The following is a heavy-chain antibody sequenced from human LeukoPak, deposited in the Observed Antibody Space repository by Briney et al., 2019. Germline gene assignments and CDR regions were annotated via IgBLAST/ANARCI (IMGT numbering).Heavy chain of an antibody. J-gene: IGHJ1*01. CDR2: IYYSGSI. CDR1: GGSISSYY. V-gene: IGHV4-59*01. CDR3: ARESEYSSSSAEYFQH. D-gene: IGHD6-6*01. Sequence: KPSETLSLTCTVSGGSISSYYWSWIRQPPGKGLEWIGYIYYSGSINYNPSLKSRVTISVDTSKNQFSLKLSSVTAADTAVYYCARESEYSSSSAEYFQHWGQGTLVTVSS.